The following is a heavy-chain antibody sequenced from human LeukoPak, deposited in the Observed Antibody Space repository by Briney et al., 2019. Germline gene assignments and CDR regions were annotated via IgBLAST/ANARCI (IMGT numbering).Heavy chain of an antibody. V-gene: IGHV3-23*01. J-gene: IGHJ4*02. D-gene: IGHD3-22*01. CDR3: AKDVPNYFDSSGSFDY. Sequence: GGSLRLSCAASGFTFSNCAMGWVRQAPGKGLEWVSAISGGGGTTYYADSVKGRFTISRDNSKNTLYLQMNSLRAEDTAVYYCAKDVPNYFDSSGSFDYWGQGTLVTVSS. CDR2: ISGGGGTT. CDR1: GFTFSNCA.